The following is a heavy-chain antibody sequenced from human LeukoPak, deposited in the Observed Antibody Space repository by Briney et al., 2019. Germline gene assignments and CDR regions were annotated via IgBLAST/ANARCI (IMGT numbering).Heavy chain of an antibody. D-gene: IGHD3-9*01. CDR3: ARDSGVLRYFDWPFDY. CDR2: INPNSGGT. CDR1: GYPFTGYF. J-gene: IGHJ4*02. Sequence: ASVKVSCKASGYPFTGYFIHWVRQAPGLGLEWMGWINPNSGGTNYAQKFQGWVTMTRDTSINTAYMELSSLKSDDTAVYYCARDSGVLRYFDWPFDYWGQGTLVTVSS. V-gene: IGHV1-2*04.